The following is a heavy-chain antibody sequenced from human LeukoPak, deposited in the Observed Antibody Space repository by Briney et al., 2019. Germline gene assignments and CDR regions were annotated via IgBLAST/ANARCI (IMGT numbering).Heavy chain of an antibody. J-gene: IGHJ6*03. CDR3: ARAQYSPDRRYYYYMDV. CDR2: IIPIFGTA. CDR1: GGTFSSYA. V-gene: IGHV1-69*13. Sequence: SVKVSCKASGGTFSSYAISWVRQAPGQGLEWMGGIIPIFGTANYAQKFQGRVTITADESTSTAYMELSSLRSEDTAVYYCARAQYSPDRRYYYYMDVWGKGTTVTVSS. D-gene: IGHD6-6*01.